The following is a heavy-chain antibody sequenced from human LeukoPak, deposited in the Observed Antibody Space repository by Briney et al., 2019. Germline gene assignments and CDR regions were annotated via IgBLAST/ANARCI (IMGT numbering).Heavy chain of an antibody. CDR1: GYTFTSYG. V-gene: IGHV1-18*04. J-gene: IGHJ6*02. D-gene: IGHD3-9*01. CDR2: ISAYNGNT. CDR3: ARDRLLRNFDWSLGGYYGLDV. Sequence: GASVKVSCKASGYTFTSYGISWVRQAPGQGLEWMGWISAYNGNTNYAQKLQGRVTMTTDTSTSTAYMELRSLRSDDTAVYYCARDRLLRNFDWSLGGYYGLDVWAKGPRSPSP.